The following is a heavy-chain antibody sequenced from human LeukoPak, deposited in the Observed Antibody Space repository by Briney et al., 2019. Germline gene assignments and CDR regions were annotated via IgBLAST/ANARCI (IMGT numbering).Heavy chain of an antibody. V-gene: IGHV3-30-3*01. D-gene: IGHD5-24*01. CDR1: GFTFGAYA. J-gene: IGHJ4*02. CDR2: ISYDGSNK. Sequence: GGSLRLSCAAPGFTFGAYAMSWVRQAPGKGLEWVAVISYDGSNKYYADSVKGRFTISRDNSKNTLYLQMNSLRAEDTAVYYCARDWDGYNGGVDYWGQGTLVTVSS. CDR3: ARDWDGYNGGVDY.